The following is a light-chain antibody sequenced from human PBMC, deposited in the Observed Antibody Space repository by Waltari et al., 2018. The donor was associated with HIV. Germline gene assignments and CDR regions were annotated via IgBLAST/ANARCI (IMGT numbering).Light chain of an antibody. CDR2: NVN. J-gene: IGLJ2*01. CDR1: SGDVGGYNF. V-gene: IGLV2-14*03. Sequence: QSALTQPASVSGSLGQSITISCTGTSGDVGGYNFVSWYQQHPAKAPKLIIYNVNSPPSGFSIRFPGSRSANTGSLTISGLQAEAEADYFCCSYTSSGPRYVLFGGGTRLTVL. CDR3: CSYTSSGPRYVL.